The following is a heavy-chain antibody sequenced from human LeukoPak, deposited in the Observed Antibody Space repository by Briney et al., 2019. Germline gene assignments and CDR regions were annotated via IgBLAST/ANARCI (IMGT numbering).Heavy chain of an antibody. CDR3: AREYCSGGSCYGVDY. D-gene: IGHD2-15*01. Sequence: GGSLRLSCAASGFTFRNYGMHWVRQAPGKGLEWVAVIWYDGSNKYYPDSVKGRFTISRDNSKNTLYLQMNSLRAEDTAVYYCAREYCSGGSCYGVDYWGQGTLVTVSS. CDR1: GFTFRNYG. V-gene: IGHV3-33*01. J-gene: IGHJ4*02. CDR2: IWYDGSNK.